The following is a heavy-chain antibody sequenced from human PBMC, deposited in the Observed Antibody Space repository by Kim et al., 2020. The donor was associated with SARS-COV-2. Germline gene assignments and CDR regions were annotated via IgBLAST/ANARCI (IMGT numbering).Heavy chain of an antibody. CDR2: INHSGST. D-gene: IGHD3-10*01. CDR3: AREPAVGSGRFDY. CDR1: GGSFSGYY. J-gene: IGHJ4*02. V-gene: IGHV4-34*01. Sequence: SETLSLTCAVYGGSFSGYYWSWIRQPPGKGLEWIGEINHSGSTNYNPSLKSRVTISVDTSKNQFSLKLSSVTAADTAVYYCAREPAVGSGRFDYWGQGTLVTVSS.